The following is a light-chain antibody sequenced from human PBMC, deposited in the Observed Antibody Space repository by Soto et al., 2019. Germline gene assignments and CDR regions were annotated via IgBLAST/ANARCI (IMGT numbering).Light chain of an antibody. CDR3: SSYTSSSTLYV. V-gene: IGLV2-14*01. Sequence: QSALTQPASVSGSPGQSITISCTGTSSDVGDYNYVSWYQQHPGKVPKLMIYDVSNRPSGVSNRFSGSKSGNTASLTISGLQAEDEADYSCSSYTSSSTLYVFGTGTKLTVL. CDR2: DVS. J-gene: IGLJ1*01. CDR1: SSDVGDYNY.